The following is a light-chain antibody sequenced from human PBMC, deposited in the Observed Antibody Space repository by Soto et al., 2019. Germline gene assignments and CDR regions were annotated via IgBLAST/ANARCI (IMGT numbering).Light chain of an antibody. V-gene: IGKV1-12*02. CDR2: AAS. CDR3: QQANSFPFT. CDR1: QVINNW. Sequence: DIQMTQSPSSVSASVGDRVTITCRASQVINNWLAWYQQKPGKAPNLLIYAASTLQSGVPSRFSGSGSGTDFTLTISSLQPEDFVTYYCQQANSFPFTFGHGTKVDIK. J-gene: IGKJ3*01.